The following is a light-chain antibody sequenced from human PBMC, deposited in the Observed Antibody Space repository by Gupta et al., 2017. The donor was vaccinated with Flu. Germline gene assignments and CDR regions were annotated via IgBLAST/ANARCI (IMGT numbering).Light chain of an antibody. CDR2: DAS. CDR3: QQRGNWPSIT. Sequence: ATLSLSPGERATLSCRASQSIRSHLAWYKQKAGRPPRLLIYDASKRDTGIPDRFSGSGCGTDFTLTISSREPEDFAVYYCQQRGNWPSITFGGGTKVEVK. V-gene: IGKV3-11*01. J-gene: IGKJ4*01. CDR1: QSIRSH.